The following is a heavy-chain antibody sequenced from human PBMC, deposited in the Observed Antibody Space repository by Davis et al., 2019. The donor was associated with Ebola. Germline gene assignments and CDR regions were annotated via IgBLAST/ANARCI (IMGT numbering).Heavy chain of an antibody. CDR1: GGSISSSNW. Sequence: MPSETLSLTCTVSGGSISSSNWWSWVRQPPGKGLEWIGEIYHSGSTNYNPSLKSRVTISVDKSKNQFSLKLSSVTAADTAVYYCARPRSSGSYRYGMDVWGQGTTVTVSS. CDR2: IYHSGST. J-gene: IGHJ6*02. D-gene: IGHD1-26*01. CDR3: ARPRSSGSYRYGMDV. V-gene: IGHV4-4*02.